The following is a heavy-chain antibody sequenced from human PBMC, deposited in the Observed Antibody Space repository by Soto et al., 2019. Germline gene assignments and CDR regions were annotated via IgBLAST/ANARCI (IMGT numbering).Heavy chain of an antibody. CDR3: AKGPLRFLEWSIDY. Sequence: GCCLRLSCAASGVTFSSYAMSWVRKAPGKGLEWVSAISGSGGSTYYADSVKGRSTISRDNSKNTLYLQMNSLRAEDTAVYYCAKGPLRFLEWSIDYWGQGTLVTVSS. J-gene: IGHJ4*02. CDR1: GVTFSSYA. V-gene: IGHV3-23*01. CDR2: ISGSGGST. D-gene: IGHD3-3*01.